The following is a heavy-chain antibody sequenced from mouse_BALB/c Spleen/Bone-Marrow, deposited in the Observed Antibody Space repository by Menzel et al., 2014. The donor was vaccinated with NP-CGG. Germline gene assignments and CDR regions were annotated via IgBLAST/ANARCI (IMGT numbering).Heavy chain of an antibody. Sequence: EVQLQQSGGGLVQPGGSLKLSCAASGFTFSSYTLSWVRQTPEKRLEWVAYISHGGISAYYADTVKGRFTISGDNAKNTQYLQMSSLKSEDTAIYHCARRELGGWFFDVWGAGTTVTVSS. J-gene: IGHJ1*01. V-gene: IGHV5-12-2*01. CDR1: GFTFSSYT. CDR3: ARRELGGWFFDV. D-gene: IGHD4-1*01. CDR2: ISHGGISA.